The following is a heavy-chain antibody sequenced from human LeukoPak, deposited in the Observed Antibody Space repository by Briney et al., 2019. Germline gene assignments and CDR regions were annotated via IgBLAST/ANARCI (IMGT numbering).Heavy chain of an antibody. CDR2: IYPGDSNT. J-gene: IGHJ4*02. CDR1: GYSFTDYW. CDR3: ARYSAARPGDY. V-gene: IGHV5-51*01. Sequence: GKSLKISCKGSGYSFTDYWIGWVRQMPGKGLEWMGVIYPGDSNTRYSPSFQGQVTISADKSISTAYLQWSSLKASDTAMYYCARYSAARPGDYWGQGTLVTVSS. D-gene: IGHD6-6*01.